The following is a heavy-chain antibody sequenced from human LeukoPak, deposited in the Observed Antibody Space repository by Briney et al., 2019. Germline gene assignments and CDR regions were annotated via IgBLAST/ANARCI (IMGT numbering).Heavy chain of an antibody. Sequence: GGSLRLSCAASGFIFTNYFMSWVRQAPGKGLEWVASIKHDGSEKYYVDSVRGRFTISRDNTMNSLYLQMSSLRVEDTAVYYCATDRGWRTSGYYLYYFEYWGQGTLVTYSS. CDR3: ATDRGWRTSGYYLYYFEY. J-gene: IGHJ4*02. CDR1: GFIFTNYF. V-gene: IGHV3-7*01. D-gene: IGHD3-3*01. CDR2: IKHDGSEK.